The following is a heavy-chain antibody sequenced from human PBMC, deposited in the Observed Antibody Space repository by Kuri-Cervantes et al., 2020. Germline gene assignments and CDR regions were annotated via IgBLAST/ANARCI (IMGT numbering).Heavy chain of an antibody. CDR1: GYTFTGYY. V-gene: IGHV1-2*04. J-gene: IGHJ4*02. CDR3: AADRPYYGSGSYYEH. CDR2: INPNSGGT. Sequence: ASVKVSCKASGYTFTGYYMHWVRQAPGQGLEWMGWINPNSGGTNYAQKFQGWVTMTRDTSIGTAYMELSRLRSDDTAVYYCAADRPYYGSGSYYEHWGQGTLVTVSS. D-gene: IGHD3-10*01.